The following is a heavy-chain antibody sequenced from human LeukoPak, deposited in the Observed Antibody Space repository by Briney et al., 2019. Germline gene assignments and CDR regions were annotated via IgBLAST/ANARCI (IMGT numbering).Heavy chain of an antibody. V-gene: IGHV1-2*02. D-gene: IGHD1-26*01. Sequence: GASVRVSCKASRYTFSGYYMHRVREAPGQELEWRGGINPNSGGTNYAQKFQSRVTITRDTSISTAYMELSRLRSDDSAVYYCARGTNSYSGSYYVYWGQGTLVTVSS. J-gene: IGHJ4*02. CDR3: ARGTNSYSGSYYVY. CDR1: RYTFSGYY. CDR2: INPNSGGT.